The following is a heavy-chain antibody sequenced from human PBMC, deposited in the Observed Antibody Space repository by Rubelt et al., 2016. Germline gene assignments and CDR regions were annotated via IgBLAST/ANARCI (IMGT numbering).Heavy chain of an antibody. CDR2: ISTDGRST. J-gene: IGHJ4*02. CDR1: GFTFTDYW. V-gene: IGHV3-74*02. CDR3: ARGRGGTYGYWDY. Sequence: EVQLVESGGGLVQPGGSLRLSCAASGFTFTDYWMHWVRQVPGQGLVWVSRISTDGRSTSYADSVRGRFTISRDNAKNTVYLQMNSLRDDDTAVYYCARGRGGTYGYWDYWGQGILVTVSS. D-gene: IGHD5-18*01.